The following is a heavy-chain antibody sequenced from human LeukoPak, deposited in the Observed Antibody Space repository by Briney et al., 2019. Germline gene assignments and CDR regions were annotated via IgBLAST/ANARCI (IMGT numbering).Heavy chain of an antibody. CDR3: ARQRADRIFGVVMGFGLDY. Sequence: ASETLSLTCTVSGGPFSSYYWSWIRQPPGKGLEWIGYIYCTGSANYNPSLKSRVTMSVDTSKNQFSLKLSSVTAADTAVYYCARQRADRIFGVVMGFGLDYWGRGTLVTVSS. CDR1: GGPFSSYY. CDR2: IYCTGSA. J-gene: IGHJ4*02. D-gene: IGHD3-3*02. V-gene: IGHV4-59*12.